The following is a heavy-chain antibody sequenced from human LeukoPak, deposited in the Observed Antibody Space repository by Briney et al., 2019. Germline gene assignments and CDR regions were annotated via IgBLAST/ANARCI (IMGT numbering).Heavy chain of an antibody. V-gene: IGHV1-2*02. J-gene: IGHJ4*02. Sequence: ASVKVSCKASGYTFTRYYMHWVRQAPGQGLEWMGWINPNSGGTNYAQKFQGRVTMTRDTSISTAYMELSRLRSDDTAVYYCARGGSSGWSPFDYWGQGTLVTVSS. CDR3: ARGGSSGWSPFDY. CDR1: GYTFTRYY. D-gene: IGHD6-19*01. CDR2: INPNSGGT.